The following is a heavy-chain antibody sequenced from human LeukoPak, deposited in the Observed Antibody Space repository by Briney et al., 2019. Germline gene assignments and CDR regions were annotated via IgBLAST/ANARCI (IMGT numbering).Heavy chain of an antibody. Sequence: SETLSLTCTVSGDSISSDSYYWSWIRQPAGKGLEWIGRIFSSGSTNYNPSLKSRVTISVDTSKNQFSLKLSSVTAADTAVYHCGRDLHNYGSGSYGYWGQGTLVTVSS. CDR3: GRDLHNYGSGSYGY. J-gene: IGHJ4*02. V-gene: IGHV4-61*02. CDR1: GDSISSDSYY. CDR2: IFSSGST. D-gene: IGHD3-10*01.